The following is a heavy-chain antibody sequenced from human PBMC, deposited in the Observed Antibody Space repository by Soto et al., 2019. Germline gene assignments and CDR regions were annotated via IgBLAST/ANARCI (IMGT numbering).Heavy chain of an antibody. J-gene: IGHJ4*02. CDR2: ISGASSTI. Sequence: GGSLRLSCAAFGFTFSDYSLNWVRQAPGKGLEWISAISGASSTIDYAGSVRGRFTISRDNAKNSLYLEMNSLRAEDTAVYYCASSASPDAYWGQGTLVTVSS. D-gene: IGHD1-26*01. CDR1: GFTFSDYS. V-gene: IGHV3-48*04. CDR3: ASSASPDAY.